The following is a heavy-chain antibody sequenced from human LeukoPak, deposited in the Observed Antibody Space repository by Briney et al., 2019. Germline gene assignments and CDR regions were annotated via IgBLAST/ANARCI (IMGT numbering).Heavy chain of an antibody. CDR2: IYYSGSI. Sequence: SETLSLTCTVSGGSISSGDYYWSWIRQPPGKGLEWIGYIYYSGSIYYNPSLKSRVTISADTSKNQFSLKLSSVTAADTAVYYCARGGRGLRLGELSHFDYWGQGTLATVSS. CDR1: GGSISSGDYY. V-gene: IGHV4-30-4*01. J-gene: IGHJ4*02. D-gene: IGHD3-16*02. CDR3: ARGGRGLRLGELSHFDY.